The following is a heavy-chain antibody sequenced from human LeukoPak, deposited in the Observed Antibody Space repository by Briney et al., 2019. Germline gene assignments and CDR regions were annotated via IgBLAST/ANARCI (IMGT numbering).Heavy chain of an antibody. CDR3: ARSATSITGTIEHYFDY. Sequence: QPGGSLRLSCAAFRFTFSRYWMNWVRQAPGKGLEWVATINQDGSGKYYVDSVKGRFSISRDTSKNTLYLQMNSLRAEDTAVYYCARSATSITGTIEHYFDYWGQGTLVTVSS. CDR1: RFTFSRYW. CDR2: INQDGSGK. D-gene: IGHD1-7*01. J-gene: IGHJ4*02. V-gene: IGHV3-7*05.